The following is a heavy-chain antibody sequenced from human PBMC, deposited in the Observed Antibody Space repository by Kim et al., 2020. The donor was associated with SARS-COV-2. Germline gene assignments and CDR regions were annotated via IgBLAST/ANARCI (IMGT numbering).Heavy chain of an antibody. J-gene: IGHJ4*02. CDR3: ARPPINSSGRTFDY. D-gene: IGHD6-19*01. Sequence: QKFQGRVTITRDTSASTAYMELSSLRSEDTAVYYCARPPINSSGRTFDYWGQGTLVTVSS. V-gene: IGHV1-3*01.